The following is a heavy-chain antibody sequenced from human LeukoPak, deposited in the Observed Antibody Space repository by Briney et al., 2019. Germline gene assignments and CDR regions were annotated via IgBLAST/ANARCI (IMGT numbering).Heavy chain of an antibody. CDR1: GGSISSYY. J-gene: IGHJ4*02. Sequence: PSETLSLTCTVSGGSISSYYWSWIRQPPGKGLEWIGYIYYSGSTNYNPSLKSRVTISVDTSKNQFSLKLSSVTAADTAVYYCARRPSRILHYFDYWGQGTLVTVSS. CDR3: ARRPSRILHYFDY. V-gene: IGHV4-59*08. D-gene: IGHD5-18*01. CDR2: IYYSGST.